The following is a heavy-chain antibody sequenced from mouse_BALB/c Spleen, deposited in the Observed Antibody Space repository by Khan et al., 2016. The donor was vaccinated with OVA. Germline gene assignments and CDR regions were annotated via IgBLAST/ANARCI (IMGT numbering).Heavy chain of an antibody. CDR3: TRQPYYHYNSMDY. CDR2: IWSDGST. V-gene: IGHV2-6-1*01. D-gene: IGHD2-10*01. J-gene: IGHJ4*01. CDR1: GFSLTNYG. Sequence: QVQLKESGPGLVAPSQSLSITCTISGFSLTNYGVHWVRQPPGKGLEWLVVIWSDGSTTYNSALISRLTIITDNSKCQVFLKMNSLQTDDTAMYCCTRQPYYHYNSMDYWGQGTSVTVSA.